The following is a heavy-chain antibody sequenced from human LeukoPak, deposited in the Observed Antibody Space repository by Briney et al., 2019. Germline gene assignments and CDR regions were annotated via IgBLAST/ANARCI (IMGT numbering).Heavy chain of an antibody. J-gene: IGHJ4*02. CDR1: GFTFSTYA. CDR3: AKISSSAESNFDY. CDR2: IWPDGSKK. D-gene: IGHD6-25*01. V-gene: IGHV3-33*06. Sequence: PGRSLRLSCAASGFTFSTYAMHWVRQAPGKGLEWVAFIWPDGSKKYYADSVKGRFAISRENSKNTVYLQMNDLRPEDTALYFCAKISSSAESNFDYWGQGTLLTVCS.